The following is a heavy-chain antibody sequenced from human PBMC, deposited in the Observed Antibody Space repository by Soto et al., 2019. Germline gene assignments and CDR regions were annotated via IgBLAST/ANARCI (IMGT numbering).Heavy chain of an antibody. V-gene: IGHV3-21*01. D-gene: IGHD2-2*01. J-gene: IGHJ5*02. Sequence: PGGTLRLSCAASGFTFSNYSMNWARQAPGKGLEWVSSISSSSSYIYCADSVKGRFTISRDNAKNSLYLQMNSLRAEDTSVYYCARRVLYCSSTSCYGPWGQGTLVTVSS. CDR2: ISSSSSYI. CDR1: GFTFSNYS. CDR3: ARRVLYCSSTSCYGP.